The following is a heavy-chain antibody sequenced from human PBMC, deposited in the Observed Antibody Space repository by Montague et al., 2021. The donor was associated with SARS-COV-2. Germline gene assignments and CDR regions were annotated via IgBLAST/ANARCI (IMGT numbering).Heavy chain of an antibody. D-gene: IGHD2-2*01. CDR2: ISGGGSSI. Sequence: SLRLSCAASGFKFRNYAMSWVRQAPGKGLEWVSGISGGGSSIYYADSVKGRFTISRDNSKNTLYLQMNSLRAEDTAVYYCVGQLLFHYYGMDVWGQGTTVTVSS. J-gene: IGHJ6*02. CDR1: GFKFRNYA. CDR3: VGQLLFHYYGMDV. V-gene: IGHV3-23*01.